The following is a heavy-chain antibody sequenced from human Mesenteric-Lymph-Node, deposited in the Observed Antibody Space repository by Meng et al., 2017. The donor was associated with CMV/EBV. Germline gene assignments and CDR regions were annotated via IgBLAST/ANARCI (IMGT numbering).Heavy chain of an antibody. V-gene: IGHV1-2*02. Sequence: ASVKVSCKASGYTFTGYYMHWVRQAPGQGLEWMGWINPNSGGTNYAQKFQGRVTMTRDTPISTAYMELSRLRSDDTAVYYCARGGGRITEYGMDVWGQGTTVTVSS. J-gene: IGHJ6*02. CDR2: INPNSGGT. CDR1: GYTFTGYY. CDR3: ARGGGRITEYGMDV. D-gene: IGHD3-10*01.